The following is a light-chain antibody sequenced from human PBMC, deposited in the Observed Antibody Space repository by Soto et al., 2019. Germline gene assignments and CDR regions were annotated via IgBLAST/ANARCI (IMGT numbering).Light chain of an antibody. V-gene: IGLV1-40*01. CDR2: GNS. CDR1: SSNIGAAYD. Sequence: QPVLTQPPSVSGAPGQRVTISCTGSSSNIGAAYDVKWYQHLPGTAPKLLIYGNSNRPSGVPDRFSGSKSGTSASLAITGLQAEDEADYYCQSYDSRLSGWVFGGGTQLTVL. J-gene: IGLJ7*01. CDR3: QSYDSRLSGWV.